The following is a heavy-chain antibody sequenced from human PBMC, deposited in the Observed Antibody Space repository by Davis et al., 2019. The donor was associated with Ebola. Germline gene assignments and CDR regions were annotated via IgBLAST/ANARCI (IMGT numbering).Heavy chain of an antibody. V-gene: IGHV1-2*06. J-gene: IGHJ4*02. D-gene: IGHD5-18*01. CDR2: INPGTGDT. Sequence: AASVKVSCKTSGYTFSDYYMHWVRQAPGQGLEWMGRINPGTGDTNYAQKFQGRVTLTRDTSVSTAYMELSSLRSDDTAVYFCASRAGHTYGFRWGQGALVSVSS. CDR3: ASRAGHTYGFR. CDR1: GYTFSDYY.